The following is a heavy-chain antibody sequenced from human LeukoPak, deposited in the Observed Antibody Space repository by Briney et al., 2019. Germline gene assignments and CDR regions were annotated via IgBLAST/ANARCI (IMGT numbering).Heavy chain of an antibody. CDR1: EFTFSNYG. D-gene: IGHD2-15*01. V-gene: IGHV3-30*02. Sequence: RGSLRLSCVASEFTFSNYGMHWVRQALGKGLEWVALIRSDGSNEYYEDSVKGRFTISRDNSKNILYLQMNSLRAEDTAVYYCARARGTYSNALDSWGQGSLVTVSS. CDR2: IRSDGSNE. CDR3: ARARGTYSNALDS. J-gene: IGHJ5*01.